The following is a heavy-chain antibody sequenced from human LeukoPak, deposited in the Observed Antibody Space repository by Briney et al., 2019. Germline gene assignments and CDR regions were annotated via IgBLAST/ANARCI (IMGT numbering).Heavy chain of an antibody. CDR2: ISSSSSYT. CDR3: ARNDYGDRRSDY. Sequence: GGSLRLSCAASGFTFSSYTMNWVRQAPGKGLDWVSSISSSSSYTYYADSVKGRFTISRDNAKNSLYLQMNSRRAEDTAVYYCARNDYGDRRSDYWGQGTLVTVSS. CDR1: GFTFSSYT. J-gene: IGHJ4*02. D-gene: IGHD4-17*01. V-gene: IGHV3-21*04.